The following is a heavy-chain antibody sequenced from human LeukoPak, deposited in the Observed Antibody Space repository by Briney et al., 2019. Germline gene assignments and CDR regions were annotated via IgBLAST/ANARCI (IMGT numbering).Heavy chain of an antibody. CDR3: ARRYSSGWYDAFDI. Sequence: ASVKVSCKASGYTFTVYYMHWVRQAPGQGLEWMGWINPKSGDTNYAQKFQGRVTMTRDTSISTAYMELSRLRSDDTAVYYCARRYSSGWYDAFDIWGQGTMVTVSS. CDR2: INPKSGDT. V-gene: IGHV1-2*02. CDR1: GYTFTVYY. D-gene: IGHD6-19*01. J-gene: IGHJ3*02.